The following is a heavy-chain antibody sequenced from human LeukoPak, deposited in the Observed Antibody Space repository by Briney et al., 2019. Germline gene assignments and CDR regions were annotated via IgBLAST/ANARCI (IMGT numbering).Heavy chain of an antibody. CDR3: ARARGFDLSPFDY. CDR2: LHADGNEK. Sequence: PGGSLRLSCAAYGFSLSGYWMSWVRQAPGKGLEWVARLHADGNEKYFVHSVKGRFTISRDNAKNSLYLQMNSLRAEDTAVYYCARARGFDLSPFDYWGQGTLVAVSS. CDR1: GFSLSGYW. V-gene: IGHV3-7*01. J-gene: IGHJ4*02. D-gene: IGHD3-10*01.